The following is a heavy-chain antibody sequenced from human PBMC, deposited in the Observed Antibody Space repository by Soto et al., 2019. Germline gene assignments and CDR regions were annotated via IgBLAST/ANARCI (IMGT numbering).Heavy chain of an antibody. CDR2: IYYSGRT. J-gene: IGHJ4*02. Sequence: SETLSLPCSVSGGSICSYYWSWIRQPPGRGLEWIGYIYYSGRTNYNPSLKSRVTMSVDTSENQFSLKLSSVTAADTAVYYCARVAQTYTYYFDYWGQGTLVTVSS. CDR3: ARVAQTYTYYFDY. V-gene: IGHV4-59*01. CDR1: GGSICSYY. D-gene: IGHD4-4*01.